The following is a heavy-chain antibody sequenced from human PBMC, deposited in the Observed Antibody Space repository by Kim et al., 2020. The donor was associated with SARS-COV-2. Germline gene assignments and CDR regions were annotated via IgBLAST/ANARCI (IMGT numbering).Heavy chain of an antibody. V-gene: IGHV3-33*01. CDR3: ARDDSSGYYLDY. J-gene: IGHJ4*02. CDR2: IWYDGSNK. Sequence: GGSLRLSCAASGFTFSSYGMHWVRQAPGKGLEWVAVIWYDGSNKYYADSVKGRFTTSRDNSKNTLYLQMNSLRAEDTAVYYCARDDSSGYYLDYWGQGTLVTVSS. D-gene: IGHD3-22*01. CDR1: GFTFSSYG.